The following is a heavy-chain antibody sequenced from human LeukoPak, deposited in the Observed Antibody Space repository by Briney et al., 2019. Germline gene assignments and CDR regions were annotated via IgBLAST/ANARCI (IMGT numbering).Heavy chain of an antibody. CDR3: AKDRRRIAVAGISPFDY. D-gene: IGHD6-19*01. CDR2: ISGSGGST. Sequence: GGSLRLSCAASGFTFSSYAMSWVRQAPGKGLEWVSAISGSGGSTYYADSVKGRFTISRDNSKNTLYLQMNSLRAEDTAVYYCAKDRRRIAVAGISPFDYWGQGTMVTVSS. J-gene: IGHJ4*02. V-gene: IGHV3-23*01. CDR1: GFTFSSYA.